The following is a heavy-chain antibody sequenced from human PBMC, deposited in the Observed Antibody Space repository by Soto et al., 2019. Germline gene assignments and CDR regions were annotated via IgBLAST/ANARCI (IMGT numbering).Heavy chain of an antibody. D-gene: IGHD3-10*01. V-gene: IGHV3-21*01. CDR1: GFTFSSDS. Sequence: GGSLRLSCAASGFTFSSDSMNWVRQAPGKGLEWVSSISSSSSYIYYADSVKGRFTISRDNAKNSLYLQMNSLRAEDTFVYYCERVQGLWFGEFSGMDVWGQGTTVTVSS. J-gene: IGHJ6*02. CDR3: ERVQGLWFGEFSGMDV. CDR2: ISSSSSYI.